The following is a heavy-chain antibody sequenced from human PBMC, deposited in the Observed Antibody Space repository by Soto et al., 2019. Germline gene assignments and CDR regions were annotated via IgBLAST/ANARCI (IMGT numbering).Heavy chain of an antibody. CDR2: MNPNSGNT. D-gene: IGHD2-8*01. CDR1: GYTFTSYD. V-gene: IGHV1-8*01. CDR3: ARATLKWLIF. J-gene: IGHJ3*01. Sequence: ASVKVSCKASGYTFTSYDINWVRQATGQGLEWMGWMNPNSGNTGYAQKFQGRVTMTRNTSISTAYMELSSPRSEEPAGYYCARATLKWLIFWGKGTMVPVSS.